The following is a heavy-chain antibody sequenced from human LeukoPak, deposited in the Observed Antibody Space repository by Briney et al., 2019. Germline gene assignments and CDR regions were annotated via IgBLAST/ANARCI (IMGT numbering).Heavy chain of an antibody. CDR3: ARAGLDTAMTNYYYYYGMDV. CDR1: GFTFSSYS. Sequence: GGSLRLSCAASGFTFSSYSMNWVRQAPGKGLEWVSYISSSGSTIYYADSVKGRFTISRDNAKNSLYLQMNSLRAEDTAVYYCARAGLDTAMTNYYYYYGMDVWGQGTTVTVSS. D-gene: IGHD5-18*01. CDR2: ISSSGSTI. V-gene: IGHV3-48*04. J-gene: IGHJ6*02.